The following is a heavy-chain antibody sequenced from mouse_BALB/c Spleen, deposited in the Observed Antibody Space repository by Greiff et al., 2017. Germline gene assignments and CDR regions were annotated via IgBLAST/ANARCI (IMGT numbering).Heavy chain of an antibody. D-gene: IGHD1-1*01. CDR3: ARKRITTGGFAY. CDR2: IDPENGNT. J-gene: IGHJ3*01. Sequence: EVKLMESGAELVRPGALVKLSCKASGFNIKDYYMHWVKQRPEQGLEWIGWIDPENGNTIYDPKFQGKASITADTSSNTAYLQLSSLTSEDTAVYYCARKRITTGGFAYWGQGTLVTVSA. V-gene: IGHV14-1*02. CDR1: GFNIKDYY.